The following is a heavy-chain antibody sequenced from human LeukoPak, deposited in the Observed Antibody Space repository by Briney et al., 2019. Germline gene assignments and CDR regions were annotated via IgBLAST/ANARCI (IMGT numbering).Heavy chain of an antibody. D-gene: IGHD6-13*01. CDR3: ARFGGYSSSWYGTGAFDI. CDR2: ISAYNGNT. Sequence: GASVKVSCKASGGTFSSYGISWVRQAPGQGLEWMGWISAYNGNTNYAQKLQGRVTMTTDTSTSTAYMELRSLRSDDTAVYYCARFGGYSSSWYGTGAFDIWGQGTMVTVSS. V-gene: IGHV1-18*01. CDR1: GGTFSSYG. J-gene: IGHJ3*02.